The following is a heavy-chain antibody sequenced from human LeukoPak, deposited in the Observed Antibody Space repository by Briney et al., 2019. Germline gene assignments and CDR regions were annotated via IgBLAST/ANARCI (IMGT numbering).Heavy chain of an antibody. J-gene: IGHJ5*01. Sequence: GGSLRLSCVGFGFIFSSYEMNWVRQVPGKGLEWVSHISSSGITIYYRDSVKGRFTISRDNAKNSLYLQMNSLRVDDTAVYYCARQYSSSSITWFDPWGQGTTVTVSS. D-gene: IGHD6-19*01. V-gene: IGHV3-48*03. CDR3: ARQYSSSSITWFDP. CDR1: GFIFSSYE. CDR2: ISSSGITI.